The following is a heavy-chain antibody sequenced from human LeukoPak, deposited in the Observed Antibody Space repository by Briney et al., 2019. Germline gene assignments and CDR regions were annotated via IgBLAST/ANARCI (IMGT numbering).Heavy chain of an antibody. J-gene: IGHJ3*02. V-gene: IGHV3-30*18. Sequence: PGRSLRLPCAASGFTFSSYGMHWVRQAPGKGLEWVAVISYDGSNKCYADSVKGRFTISRDNSKNTLYLQMNSLRAEDTAVYYCAKAWSGTVGFDIWGQGTVVTVSS. CDR1: GFTFSSYG. CDR3: AKAWSGTVGFDI. CDR2: ISYDGSNK. D-gene: IGHD3/OR15-3a*01.